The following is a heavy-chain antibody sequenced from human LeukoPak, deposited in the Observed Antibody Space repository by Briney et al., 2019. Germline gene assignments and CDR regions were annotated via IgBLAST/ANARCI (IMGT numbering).Heavy chain of an antibody. CDR2: ISGSGGST. CDR1: GFTFSSYA. D-gene: IGHD2-15*01. Sequence: GGSLRLSCAASGFTFSSYAMSWVRQAPEKGLEWVSAISGSGGSTYYADSVKGRFTISRDNSKNTLYLQMNSLRAEDTAVYYCATNPDIVVVVAAEWGQGTLVTVSS. CDR3: ATNPDIVVVVAAE. J-gene: IGHJ4*02. V-gene: IGHV3-23*01.